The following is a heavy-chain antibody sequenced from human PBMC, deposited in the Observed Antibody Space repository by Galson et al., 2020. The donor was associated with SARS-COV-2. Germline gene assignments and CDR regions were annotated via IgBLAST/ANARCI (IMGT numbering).Heavy chain of an antibody. CDR2: IIPTSGAT. J-gene: IGHJ4*02. V-gene: IGHV1-2*02. D-gene: IGHD2-21*02. Sequence: ASVKVSCKASGYTFTGYYIHWVRQAPRQGLEWLGWIIPTSGATHYAQRFQGRVTMTGDTSMTTVYMELSSLRSDDTAVYYCARDPENFLTFGDWGQGTLVTVSS. CDR3: ARDPENFLTFGD. CDR1: GYTFTGYY.